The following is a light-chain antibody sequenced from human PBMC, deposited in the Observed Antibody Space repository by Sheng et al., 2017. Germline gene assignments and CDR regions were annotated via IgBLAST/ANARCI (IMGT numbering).Light chain of an antibody. Sequence: DIQMTQSPSSLSASVGDRVTITCRASQSISTYLNWYQQKPGKAPNLLIYAASTLQSGVPSRFSGSGSGTDFTLTISSLQPEDFATYYCQQLNSYPELTFGGGTKVEDQT. CDR1: QSISTY. CDR2: AAS. J-gene: IGKJ4*01. CDR3: QQLNSYPELT. V-gene: IGKV1-39*01.